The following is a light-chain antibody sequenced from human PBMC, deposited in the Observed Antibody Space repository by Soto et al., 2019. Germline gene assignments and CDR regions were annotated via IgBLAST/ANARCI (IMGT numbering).Light chain of an antibody. CDR1: QSLVYSDGNTY. J-gene: IGKJ1*01. CDR2: QIS. Sequence: DVVLTQTPISSSVTLGQPASISCRSSQSLVYSDGNTYLSWLQQRPGQPPRLLIYQISNRFSGVPDRFSGSGAGTDFTLKISRVEPEDVGTYYCVQFAHFPRTFGQGTKVEIK. V-gene: IGKV2-24*01. CDR3: VQFAHFPRT.